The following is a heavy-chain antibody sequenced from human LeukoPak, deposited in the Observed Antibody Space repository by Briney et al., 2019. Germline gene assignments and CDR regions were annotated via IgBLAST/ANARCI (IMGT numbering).Heavy chain of an antibody. V-gene: IGHV3-48*03. J-gene: IGHJ4*02. CDR3: ARGPHPYTSGWYHFDY. D-gene: IGHD6-19*01. CDR1: EFTFSSYE. CDR2: ISSSGSTI. Sequence: GGSLRLSCAASEFTFSSYEMNWVRQAPGKGLEWVSYISSSGSTIYYANSVKGRFTISRDNAKSSLDLQMNSLRVEDTAVYYCARGPHPYTSGWYHFDYWGQGTLVTVSS.